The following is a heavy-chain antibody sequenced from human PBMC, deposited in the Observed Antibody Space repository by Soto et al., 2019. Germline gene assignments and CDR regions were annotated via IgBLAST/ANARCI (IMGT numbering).Heavy chain of an antibody. D-gene: IGHD5-18*01. CDR2: INLDGSEK. CDR3: ARDGSTSWYSYDYHGMDV. V-gene: IGHV3-7*05. CDR1: GFTFRTYW. Sequence: PGGSLRLSCAASGFTFRTYWLSWVRQVPGKGLEWVANINLDGSEKNYVDSVKGRFTTSRDNARNSLYLQMSSLRAEDTALYYCARDGSTSWYSYDYHGMDVWGQGTTVTVSS. J-gene: IGHJ6*02.